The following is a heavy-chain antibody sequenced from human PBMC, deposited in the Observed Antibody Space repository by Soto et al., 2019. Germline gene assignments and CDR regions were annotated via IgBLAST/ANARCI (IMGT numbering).Heavy chain of an antibody. J-gene: IGHJ4*02. CDR3: ARHYEGHYDILTGPDY. CDR1: GGSISSGGYY. D-gene: IGHD3-9*01. Sequence: QVQLQESGPGLVKPSQTLSLTCTVSGGSISSGGYYWSWIRQHPGKGLEWIGYIYYSGSTYYNPSLKSRVTISVETSKNQFSLKLSSVTAADTAVYYCARHYEGHYDILTGPDYWGQGTLVTVSS. V-gene: IGHV4-31*03. CDR2: IYYSGST.